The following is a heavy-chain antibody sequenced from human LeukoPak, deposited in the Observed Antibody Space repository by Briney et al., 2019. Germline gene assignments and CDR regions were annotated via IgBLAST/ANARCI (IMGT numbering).Heavy chain of an antibody. Sequence: ASVKVSCKASGYTFTSYYMHWVRQAPGQGLEWMGIINPSGGSTSYAQKFQGRVTMTRDTSTSTVYMELSSLRSDDTAVYYCARVSSTTAPLDYWGQGTLVTVSS. CDR2: INPSGGST. CDR3: ARVSSTTAPLDY. V-gene: IGHV1-46*01. D-gene: IGHD6-13*01. CDR1: GYTFTSYY. J-gene: IGHJ4*02.